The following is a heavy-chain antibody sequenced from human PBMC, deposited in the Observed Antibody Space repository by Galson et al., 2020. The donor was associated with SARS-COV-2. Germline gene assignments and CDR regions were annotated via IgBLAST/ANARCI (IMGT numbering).Heavy chain of an antibody. CDR2: INTHTGNP. J-gene: IGHJ6*02. D-gene: IGHD4-17*01. CDR1: GFTFTTYA. Sequence: ASVKVSCKASGFTFTTYAMNWVRQAPGQGLEWMGWINTHTGNPAYAQGFTGRFVFSLDTSVSTAYLQISSLKAEDTDVYYCARVRYYYGMDVWGQGTTGTVSS. V-gene: IGHV7-4-1*02. CDR3: ARVRYYYGMDV.